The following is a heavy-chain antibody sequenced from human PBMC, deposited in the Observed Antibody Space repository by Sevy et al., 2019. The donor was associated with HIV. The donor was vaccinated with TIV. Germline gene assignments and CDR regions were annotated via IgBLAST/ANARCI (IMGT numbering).Heavy chain of an antibody. CDR3: ARVNVLRYFDWLSHYYMDV. CDR1: GFTFSSYW. D-gene: IGHD3-9*01. CDR2: IKQDGSEK. Sequence: GGYLRLSCAASGFTFSSYWMSWVRQAPGKGLEWVANIKQDGSEKYYVDSVKGRFTISRDNAKNSLYLQMNSLRAEDTAVYYCARVNVLRYFDWLSHYYMDVWGKGTTVTVSS. V-gene: IGHV3-7*01. J-gene: IGHJ6*03.